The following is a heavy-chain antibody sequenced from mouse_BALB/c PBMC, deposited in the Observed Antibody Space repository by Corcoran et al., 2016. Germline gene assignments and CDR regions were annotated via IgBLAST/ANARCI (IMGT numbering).Heavy chain of an antibody. CDR2: INTYTGEP. Sequence: QIQLVQSGPELKKPGEPHKISCKASGYTFTNYGMNWVKQAPGKGLKWMGWINTYTGEPTYADDFKGRFAFSLETSASTAYLQINNLKNEDTATYFCARRGDYYAMDYWGQGTSVTVSS. CDR3: ARRGDYYAMDY. J-gene: IGHJ4*01. CDR1: GYTFTNYG. V-gene: IGHV9-3-1*01.